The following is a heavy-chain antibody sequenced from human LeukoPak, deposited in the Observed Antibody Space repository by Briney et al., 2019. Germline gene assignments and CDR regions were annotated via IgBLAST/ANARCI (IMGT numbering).Heavy chain of an antibody. J-gene: IGHJ4*02. CDR2: IYYSGST. D-gene: IGHD6-13*01. V-gene: IGHV4-59*08. CDR1: GGSISSYY. Sequence: SETLSLTCTVSGGSISSYYWSWIRQPPGKGLEWIGYIYYSGSTNYNPSLKSRVTISVDTSKNQFSLKLSSVTAADTAVYYCASIAAAGTGFDYRGQGTLVTVSS. CDR3: ASIAAAGTGFDY.